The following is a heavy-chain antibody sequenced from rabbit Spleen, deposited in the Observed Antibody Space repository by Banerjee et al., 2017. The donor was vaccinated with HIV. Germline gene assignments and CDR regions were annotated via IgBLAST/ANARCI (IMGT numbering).Heavy chain of an antibody. V-gene: IGHV1S45*01. CDR2: IDPVFGIT. Sequence: QEQLEESGGGLVQPEGSLTLTCTASGFSFSSRYYMNWVRQAPGKGLEWIGYIDPVFGITYYANWVNGRFSISRENAQNTVFLQMTSLTAADTATYFCARDGAGGSYFALWGQGTLVTVS. CDR1: GFSFSSRYY. J-gene: IGHJ6*01. CDR3: ARDGAGGSYFAL. D-gene: IGHD8-1*01.